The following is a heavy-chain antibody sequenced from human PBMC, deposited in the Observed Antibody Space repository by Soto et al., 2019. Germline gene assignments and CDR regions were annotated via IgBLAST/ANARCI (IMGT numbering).Heavy chain of an antibody. J-gene: IGHJ2*01. CDR3: ARYSGSYGFDL. CDR2: IFHIERN. D-gene: IGHD1-26*01. V-gene: IGHV4-59*01. Sequence: QVQLQESGPGLVKPSETLSLTCTVSGGSMKTYYWTWIRQPPGKGLEYIGYIFHIERNDYNPSIKSRAIISLDTSKTQFSLKLNSVTAADTAVYYCARYSGSYGFDLWGRGTLVTVSS. CDR1: GGSMKTYY.